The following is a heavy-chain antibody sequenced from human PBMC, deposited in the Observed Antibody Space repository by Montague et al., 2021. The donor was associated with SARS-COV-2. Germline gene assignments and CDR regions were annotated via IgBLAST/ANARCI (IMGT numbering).Heavy chain of an antibody. CDR2: ISYDGSNK. CDR3: ARPYSGSYLGWFDP. CDR1: GFTFSSYA. J-gene: IGHJ5*02. V-gene: IGHV3-30*04. Sequence: PLRLSCAASGFTFSSYAMHWVRQAPGKGLEWVAVISYDGSNKYYADSVKGRFTISRDNSKNTLYLQMNSLRAEDTAVYYCARPYSGSYLGWFDPWGQGTLVTVSS. D-gene: IGHD1-26*01.